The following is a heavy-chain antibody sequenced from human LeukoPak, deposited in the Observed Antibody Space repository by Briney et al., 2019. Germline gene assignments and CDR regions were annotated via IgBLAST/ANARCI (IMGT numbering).Heavy chain of an antibody. V-gene: IGHV3-7*01. CDR2: IKQDGSEK. CDR3: AREPFTYYYDSSGYSP. D-gene: IGHD3-22*01. J-gene: IGHJ5*02. Sequence: PGGSLRLSCAASGFTFSSYWMSWVRQAPGKGLEWVANIKQDGSEKYYVDSVKGRFTISRDNAKNSLHLQMNSLRAEDTAVYYCAREPFTYYYDSSGYSPWGQGTLVTVSS. CDR1: GFTFSSYW.